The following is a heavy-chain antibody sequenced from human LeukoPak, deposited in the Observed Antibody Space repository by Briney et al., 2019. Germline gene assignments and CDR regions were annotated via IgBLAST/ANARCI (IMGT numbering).Heavy chain of an antibody. CDR2: ISSSGSTI. CDR3: ASRRGYYYVVDAFDI. Sequence: GALRLSCAASGFTFSDYYMSWIRQAPGKGLEWVSYISSSGSTIYYADSVKGRFTISRDNAKNSLYLQMNSLRAEDTAVYYCASRRGYYYVVDAFDIWGQGTMVTVSS. J-gene: IGHJ3*02. CDR1: GFTFSDYY. D-gene: IGHD3-22*01. V-gene: IGHV3-11*04.